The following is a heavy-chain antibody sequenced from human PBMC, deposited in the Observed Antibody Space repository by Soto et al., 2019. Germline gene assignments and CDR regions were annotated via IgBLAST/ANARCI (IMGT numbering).Heavy chain of an antibody. Sequence: QVQLVQSGAEVKKPGSSVKVSCKASGGTFSSYAISWVRQAPGQGLEWMGGIIPISDTPNYAQKLQGRVTITADESTSTAYMELSSLRSEDTAVYYCARSQGSSTSLEIYYYYYSGMDVWGQGTRVTVSS. D-gene: IGHD2-2*01. CDR2: IIPISDTP. CDR1: GGTFSSYA. V-gene: IGHV1-69*01. CDR3: ARSQGSSTSLEIYYYYYSGMDV. J-gene: IGHJ6*02.